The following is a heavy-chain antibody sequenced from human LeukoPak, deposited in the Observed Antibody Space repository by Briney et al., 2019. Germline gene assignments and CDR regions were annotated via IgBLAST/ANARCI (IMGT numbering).Heavy chain of an antibody. V-gene: IGHV3-49*04. CDR3: TRTGDYAHRAFDI. J-gene: IGHJ3*02. D-gene: IGHD3-9*01. CDR2: IRSKAYGGTT. Sequence: PGGSLRLSCTASGFTFGDYAMSWVRQAPGKGLEWVGFIRSKAYGGTTEYAASVKGRFTISRDDSKSIVYLQMNSLKTEDTAVYYCTRTGDYAHRAFDIWGQGTMVTVSS. CDR1: GFTFGDYA.